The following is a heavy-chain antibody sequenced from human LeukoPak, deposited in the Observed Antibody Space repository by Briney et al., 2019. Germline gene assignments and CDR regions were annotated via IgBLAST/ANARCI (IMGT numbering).Heavy chain of an antibody. CDR3: ARDQYDTWSRRGNFDS. CDR2: INEDGTTI. D-gene: IGHD3-3*01. V-gene: IGHV3-74*01. Sequence: GGSLRLSCAASGFTFSSYWMHWVRQAPGKGLVWVSRINEDGTTIYYADSVKGRFTISRDDAKNSLYLQMNSLRAEDTAVFYCARDQYDTWSRRGNFDSWGQGTLVIVSS. CDR1: GFTFSSYW. J-gene: IGHJ4*02.